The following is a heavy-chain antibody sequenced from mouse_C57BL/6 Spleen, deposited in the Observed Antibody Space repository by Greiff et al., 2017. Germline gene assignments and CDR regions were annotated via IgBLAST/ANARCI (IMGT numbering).Heavy chain of an antibody. CDR1: GYTFTDYN. D-gene: IGHD1-1*01. CDR2: INPNNGGT. Sequence: EVQLVESGPELVKPGASVKMSCKASGYTFTDYNMHWVKQSHGKSLEWIGYINPNNGGTSYNQKFKGKATLTVNKSSSTAYMELRSLTSADSAVYYCARRDYGTPGYFDYWGQATTLTVSS. CDR3: ARRDYGTPGYFDY. V-gene: IGHV1-22*01. J-gene: IGHJ2*01.